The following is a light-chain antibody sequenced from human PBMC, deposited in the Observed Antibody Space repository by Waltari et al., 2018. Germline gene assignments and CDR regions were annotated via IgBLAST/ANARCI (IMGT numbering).Light chain of an antibody. Sequence: EIVMTQSPATLSVSPGERATLSCRASQSISTNLAWYQQKPGQAPRLLIYGASTGATGFPARFSGSGFGTEFTLTISSLRSEDFAVYYCQHYHNWPPITFGQGTRLEIK. CDR3: QHYHNWPPIT. J-gene: IGKJ5*01. CDR1: QSISTN. V-gene: IGKV3-15*01. CDR2: GAS.